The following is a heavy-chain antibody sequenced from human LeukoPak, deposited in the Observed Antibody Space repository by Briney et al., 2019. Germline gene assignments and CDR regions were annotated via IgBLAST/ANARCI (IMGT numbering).Heavy chain of an antibody. CDR2: ISSSSSYI. V-gene: IGHV3-21*01. Sequence: GGSLRLSCAASGFTFSSYSMNWVRQAPGKGLEWVSSISSSSSYIYYADSVKGRFTISRDNAKNSLYLQMHSLRAEDTAVYYCARGPYSSSRYDWFDPWGQGTLVTVSS. CDR1: GFTFSSYS. J-gene: IGHJ5*02. D-gene: IGHD6-13*01. CDR3: ARGPYSSSRYDWFDP.